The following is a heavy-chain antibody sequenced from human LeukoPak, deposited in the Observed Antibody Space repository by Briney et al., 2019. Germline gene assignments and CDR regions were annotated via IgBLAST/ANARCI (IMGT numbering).Heavy chain of an antibody. CDR3: AGVTSSSVHFDY. D-gene: IGHD2-21*02. CDR1: GASIGSGGYY. CDR2: IHYSGST. V-gene: IGHV4-31*03. J-gene: IGHJ4*02. Sequence: KPSETLSLTCTVSGASIGSGGYYWSWIRQHPGKGLEWIGYIHYSGSTNYNPSLKSRLTMSIDTSKDQFSLNLSSVTAADTAVYYCAGVTSSSVHFDYRGQGTLVTVSS.